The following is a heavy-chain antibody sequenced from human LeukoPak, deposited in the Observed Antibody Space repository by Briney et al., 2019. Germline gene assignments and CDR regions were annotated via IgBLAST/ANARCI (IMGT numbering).Heavy chain of an antibody. CDR2: INHSGST. Sequence: SETLSLTCAVYGGSFSGYYWSWIRQPPGKGLEWIGEINHSGSTNYNPSLKSRVTISVDTSKNQFSLKLSSVTAADTAVCYCARVWDCGGDCYSYFDYWGQGTLVTVSS. CDR1: GGSFSGYY. V-gene: IGHV4-34*01. CDR3: ARVWDCGGDCYSYFDY. J-gene: IGHJ4*02. D-gene: IGHD2-21*01.